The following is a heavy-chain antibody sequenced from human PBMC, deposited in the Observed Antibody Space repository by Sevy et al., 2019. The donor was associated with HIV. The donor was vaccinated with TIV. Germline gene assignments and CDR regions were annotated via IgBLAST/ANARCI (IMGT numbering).Heavy chain of an antibody. Sequence: GGSLRLSCAASGFTFSGNWMSWVRQAPGKGLEWVADIKEDGSEKYYVDSVKGLFTISRDNAKKSLYLQMNNLRAEDTAVYYCARDAGYCSSTSCYRGDYFDYWGQGTLVTVSS. J-gene: IGHJ4*02. V-gene: IGHV3-7*01. CDR1: GFTFSGNW. CDR2: IKEDGSEK. D-gene: IGHD2-2*02. CDR3: ARDAGYCSSTSCYRGDYFDY.